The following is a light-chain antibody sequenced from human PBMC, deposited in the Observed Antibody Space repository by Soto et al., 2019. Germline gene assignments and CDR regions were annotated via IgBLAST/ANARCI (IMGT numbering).Light chain of an antibody. Sequence: DIQMTQSPSSLSASVGDRVTITCRASQTISNYLNWYQQKPGKAPKLLIFSAFNLRSGVPSRFSGSGSATYFTLTISSLQPEDFATYYCQQTYSSVMYTFGQGTKLEIK. J-gene: IGKJ2*01. CDR1: QTISNY. CDR2: SAF. CDR3: QQTYSSVMYT. V-gene: IGKV1-39*01.